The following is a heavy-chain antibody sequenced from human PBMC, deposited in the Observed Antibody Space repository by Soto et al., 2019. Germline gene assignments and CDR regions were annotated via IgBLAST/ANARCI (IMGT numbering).Heavy chain of an antibody. CDR2: IHNSGST. V-gene: IGHV4-59*01. Sequence: SETLSLTCTVSGDSTSSYYWSWIRQPPGKGLEWIGDIHNSGSTNYNPSLKSRVTISLDTSKTHFSMNINSVTAADTAVYYCARDMRVADDLGGYYYYAMDVWGQGTTVT. J-gene: IGHJ6*02. CDR1: GDSTSSYY. D-gene: IGHD1-1*01. CDR3: ARDMRVADDLGGYYYYAMDV.